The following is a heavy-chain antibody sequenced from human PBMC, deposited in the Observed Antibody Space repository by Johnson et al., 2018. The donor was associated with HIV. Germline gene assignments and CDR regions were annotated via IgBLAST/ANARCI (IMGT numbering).Heavy chain of an antibody. CDR1: GFSFSSYD. Sequence: VQLVESGGGLVQPGGSLRLSCAASGFSFSSYDMHWVRQLRGKGLEWVSNFDTAGDTYYADSVKGRFTISRDNSKNTLYLQMNSLRAEDTAVYYCAKGPNGQLGDAFDIWGQGTMVTVSS. CDR2: FDTAGDT. V-gene: IGHV3-13*01. J-gene: IGHJ3*02. D-gene: IGHD6-6*01. CDR3: AKGPNGQLGDAFDI.